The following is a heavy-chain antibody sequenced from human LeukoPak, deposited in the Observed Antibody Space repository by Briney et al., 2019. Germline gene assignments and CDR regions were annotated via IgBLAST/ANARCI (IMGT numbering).Heavy chain of an antibody. D-gene: IGHD6-25*01. CDR2: ISSSGSTI. CDR3: ARYTSAAYFDY. Sequence: PGGSLRFSCAASGFTFSSYEMNWVRQAPGKGLEWVSYISSSGSTIYYADSVKGRFTISRDNSKNTLYLQMNSLRAEDTAVYYCARYTSAAYFDYWGQGTLVTVSS. J-gene: IGHJ4*02. CDR1: GFTFSSYE. V-gene: IGHV3-48*03.